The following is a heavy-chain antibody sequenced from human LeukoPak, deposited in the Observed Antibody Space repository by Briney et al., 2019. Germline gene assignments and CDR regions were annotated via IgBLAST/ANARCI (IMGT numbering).Heavy chain of an antibody. CDR2: INPNSGGT. Sequence: ASVKVSCKASGYTFTGYYMHWVRQAPGQGREWMGWINPNSGGTNYAQKFQGRVTMTRDTSISTAYVELSRLRSDGTAVYYCARAWGSYYLADDYWGQGTLVTVSS. D-gene: IGHD3-10*01. V-gene: IGHV1-2*02. J-gene: IGHJ4*02. CDR1: GYTFTGYY. CDR3: ARAWGSYYLADDY.